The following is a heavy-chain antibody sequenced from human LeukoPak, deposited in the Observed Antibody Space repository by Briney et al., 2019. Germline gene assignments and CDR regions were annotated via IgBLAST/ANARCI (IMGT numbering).Heavy chain of an antibody. CDR3: ASGTAYWFDP. V-gene: IGHV3-30-3*01. CDR1: GFTFSSYA. D-gene: IGHD2-21*02. CDR2: ISYDGSNK. J-gene: IGHJ5*02. Sequence: PGGSLRLSCAASGFTFSSYAMHWVRQAPGKGLEWVAVISYDGSNKYYADSVKGRFTISRDNSKNTLYLQMNSLRAEDTAVYYCASGTAYWFDPWGQGTLVTVSS.